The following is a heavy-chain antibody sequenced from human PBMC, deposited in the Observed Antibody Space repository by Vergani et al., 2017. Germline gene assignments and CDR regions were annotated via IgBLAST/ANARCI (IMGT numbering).Heavy chain of an antibody. CDR2: IYYSGST. CDR3: ARQSYGDYVYGKDAFDI. J-gene: IGHJ3*02. D-gene: IGHD4-17*01. Sequence: QVQLQQWGAGLLKPSETLSLTCAVYGGSFSGYYWGWIRQPPGKGLEWIGSIYYSGSTYYNPSLKSRVTISVDTSKNQFSLKLSSVTAADTAVYYCARQSYGDYVYGKDAFDIWGQGTMVTVSS. CDR1: GGSFSGYY. V-gene: IGHV4-34*01.